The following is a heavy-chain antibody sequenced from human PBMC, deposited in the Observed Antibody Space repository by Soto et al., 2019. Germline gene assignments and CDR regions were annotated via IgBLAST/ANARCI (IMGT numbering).Heavy chain of an antibody. CDR3: ATCADSIDWYAQCYFDY. J-gene: IGHJ4*02. CDR1: GCSISSYC. D-gene: IGHD6-19*01. CDR2: IFYNGNT. Sequence: SETLSLACTGSGCSISSYCWSWIRQPPGKGLEWLGYIFYNGNTNYNPSLKSRVTISVDTSKNQFSLNLSSVTAADTAVYYCATCADSIDWYAQCYFDYLGQG. V-gene: IGHV4-59*01.